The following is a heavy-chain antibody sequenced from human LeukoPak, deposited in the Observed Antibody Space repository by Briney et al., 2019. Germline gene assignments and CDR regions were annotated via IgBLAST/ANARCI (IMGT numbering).Heavy chain of an antibody. Sequence: SETLSLACTVSGGSINSYYWTWIRQPAGKGLEWIGRSYASGSTNYNPSLKSRVTMSVDTSKGQLSLKLSSVTAADTAVYYCARGSSYNWNVFDYWGQGTLVTVSS. D-gene: IGHD1-20*01. CDR3: ARGSSYNWNVFDY. V-gene: IGHV4-4*07. J-gene: IGHJ4*02. CDR2: SYASGST. CDR1: GGSINSYY.